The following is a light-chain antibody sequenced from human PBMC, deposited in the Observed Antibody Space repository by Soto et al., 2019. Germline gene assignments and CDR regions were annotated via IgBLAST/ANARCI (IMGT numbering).Light chain of an antibody. V-gene: IGKV1-39*01. J-gene: IGKJ1*01. CDR1: QSLLHSNGYNH. CDR2: AAS. Sequence: MTQNPLSLPVTPGEPASISCRSSQSLLHSNGYNHLDWYQQKTGKPPKLLIYAASRLQSGVPSKFSGSGAGTDFTLTISSLQPEDFATYYCQQSYRTPPWTFG. CDR3: QQSYRTPPWT.